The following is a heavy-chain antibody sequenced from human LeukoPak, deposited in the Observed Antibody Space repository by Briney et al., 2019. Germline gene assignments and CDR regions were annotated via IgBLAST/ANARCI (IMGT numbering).Heavy chain of an antibody. CDR3: ARRRGSGSYCIDY. D-gene: IGHD3-10*01. J-gene: IGHJ4*02. V-gene: IGHV4-39*01. CDR2: IYYTGIT. Sequence: SETLSLTCTVSGGSISSRSYYWGWIRQPPGKGLEWIGSIYYTGITNYNPSLKSRVSISIDTSTNQFSLKLRSVTAADTAVYYCARRRGSGSYCIDYWGQGTLVTVSS. CDR1: GGSISSRSYY.